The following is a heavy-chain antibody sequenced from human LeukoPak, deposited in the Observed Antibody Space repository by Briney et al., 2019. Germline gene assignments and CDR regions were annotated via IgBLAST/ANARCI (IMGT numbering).Heavy chain of an antibody. Sequence: GRSLRLSCVASGFTFSSYAMHWVRQTPGKGLEWVAVISYDGSYKEYAGSVKGRFTISRDNSENTLYLQMNSLRPDDTAVYYRAKDGSYSGSYLPDYWGQGTPVTVSS. CDR3: AKDGSYSGSYLPDY. CDR1: GFTFSSYA. V-gene: IGHV3-30*18. CDR2: ISYDGSYK. D-gene: IGHD1-26*01. J-gene: IGHJ4*02.